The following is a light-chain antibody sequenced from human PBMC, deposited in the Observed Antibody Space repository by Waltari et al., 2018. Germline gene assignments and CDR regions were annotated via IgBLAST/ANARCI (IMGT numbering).Light chain of an antibody. CDR2: STY. CDR3: QQYDGIVVT. Sequence: EIVLTQSPGTLSLCLGDRASLSCRASQTVSTIALSGYQQKPGQAPRVLSYSTYNRATGIPDRFSGSGSGTDVTLTINRLAPEDFAMYYCQQYDGIVVTFGGGTKVEI. CDR1: QTVSTIA. V-gene: IGKV3-20*01. J-gene: IGKJ4*01.